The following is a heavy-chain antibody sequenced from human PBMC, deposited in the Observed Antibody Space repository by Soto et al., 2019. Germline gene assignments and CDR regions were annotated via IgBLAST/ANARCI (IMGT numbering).Heavy chain of an antibody. V-gene: IGHV3-74*01. CDR1: GFTFSTFW. CDR3: AKVGDKGYSYGHYFDY. CDR2: ISSDGSRT. Sequence: GGSVRLSCATSGFTFSTFWMHWVRQAPGKGLVWVSRISSDGSRTSYADSVKGRFTISRDNAKNTLYLQMNSLRAEDTAVYYCAKVGDKGYSYGHYFDYWGQGTLVTVSS. J-gene: IGHJ4*02. D-gene: IGHD5-18*01.